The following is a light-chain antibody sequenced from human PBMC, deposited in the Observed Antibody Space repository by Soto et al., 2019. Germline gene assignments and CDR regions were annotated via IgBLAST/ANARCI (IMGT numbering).Light chain of an antibody. J-gene: IGLJ2*01. CDR2: EGS. V-gene: IGLV2-23*01. Sequence: QSVLTQPASVSGSPGQSITISCTGTSSDIGSYNLVSWYQQHPGKAPKLIIYEGSKRPSGVSNRFSGSKSGNTASLTISGLQAEDETHYYCCSYAGSSTWMVFGGGTKRTVL. CDR1: SSDIGSYNL. CDR3: CSYAGSSTWMV.